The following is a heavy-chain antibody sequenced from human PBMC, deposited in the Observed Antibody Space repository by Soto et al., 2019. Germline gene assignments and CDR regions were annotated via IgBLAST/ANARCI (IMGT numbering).Heavy chain of an antibody. J-gene: IGHJ4*02. CDR1: GFTFSSYS. V-gene: IGHV3-21*01. Sequence: EVQLVESGGGLVKPGGSLRLSCAASGFTFSSYSMNWVRQAPGKGLEWVSSISSSSSYIYYADSVKGRFTISSDNAKNSLYLKMNSRRAEDTAVYYCARGGDRGGGLRGYWGQGTLVTVSS. CDR3: ARGGDRGGGLRGY. D-gene: IGHD3-10*01. CDR2: ISSSSSYI.